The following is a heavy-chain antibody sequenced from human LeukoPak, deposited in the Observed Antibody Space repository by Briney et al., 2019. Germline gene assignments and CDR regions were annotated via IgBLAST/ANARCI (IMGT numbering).Heavy chain of an antibody. J-gene: IGHJ5*02. CDR3: ARDRFYGSGSYTLWFDP. V-gene: IGHV4-39*07. Sequence: PSETLSLTCTVSGGSISSSSYYWGWIRQPPGKGLEWIGSIYSSGSTYYNPSLKSRITISVDTSKNQFSLKLSSVTAADTAVYYCARDRFYGSGSYTLWFDPWGQGTLVTVSS. D-gene: IGHD3-10*01. CDR1: GGSISSSSYY. CDR2: IYSSGST.